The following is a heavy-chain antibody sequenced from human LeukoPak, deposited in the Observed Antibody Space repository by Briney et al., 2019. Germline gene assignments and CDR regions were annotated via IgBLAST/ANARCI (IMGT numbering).Heavy chain of an antibody. CDR1: GGSISSYY. CDR3: ARMGYCSGGSCYTPDY. V-gene: IGHV4-4*07. J-gene: IGHJ4*02. D-gene: IGHD2-15*01. Sequence: PSETLSLTCTVSGGSISSYYWSWIRQPAGKGLEWIGRIYTSGSTNYNPSLKSRVTMSVDTSKNQFSLKLSSVTAADTAVYYCARMGYCSGGSCYTPDYWGQGTLVTVSS. CDR2: IYTSGST.